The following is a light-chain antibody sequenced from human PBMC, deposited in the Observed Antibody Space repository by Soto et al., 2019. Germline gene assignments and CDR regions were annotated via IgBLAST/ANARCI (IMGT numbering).Light chain of an antibody. CDR2: DAS. V-gene: IGKV3-15*01. CDR1: QSVGSN. CDR3: QQYDNWPLT. Sequence: EIVMTQSPATLSVSPGERVTLSCRASQSVGSNLACYQQKPGLAPRVLIYDASTRATVIPARFSGSGSGTEFTLTISSLQSEDFAVYYCQQYDNWPLTFGGGTKVDIK. J-gene: IGKJ4*01.